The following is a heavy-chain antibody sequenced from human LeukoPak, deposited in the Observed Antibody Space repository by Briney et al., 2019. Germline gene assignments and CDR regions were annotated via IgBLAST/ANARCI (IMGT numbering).Heavy chain of an antibody. V-gene: IGHV1-18*01. D-gene: IGHD3-10*01. CDR1: GYTFSNFG. J-gene: IGHJ5*02. Sequence: ASVKVSCKASGYTFSNFGVGWVRQAPGQGFEWMGWISAYNGATNYAQSLRGRVTMTTDTSTSAAYMELRSLRSDDTAVYYCARSGDGNWFDPWGQGTLVTVSS. CDR3: ARSGDGNWFDP. CDR2: ISAYNGAT.